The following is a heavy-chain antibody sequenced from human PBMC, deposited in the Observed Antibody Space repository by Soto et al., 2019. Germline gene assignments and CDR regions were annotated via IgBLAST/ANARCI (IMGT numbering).Heavy chain of an antibody. CDR3: VALGDCSSTSCFDP. V-gene: IGHV4-59*01. J-gene: IGHJ5*02. Sequence: SETLSLTCTVSGESIGSYYWSWIRQPPGKGLEWIGYISYSGNTNYNPFIKSRVTVSLDTSKNQFSLRLTSVNAADTAVYYCVALGDCSSTSCFDPWGQGMLVTVSS. CDR2: ISYSGNT. CDR1: GESIGSYY. D-gene: IGHD2-2*01.